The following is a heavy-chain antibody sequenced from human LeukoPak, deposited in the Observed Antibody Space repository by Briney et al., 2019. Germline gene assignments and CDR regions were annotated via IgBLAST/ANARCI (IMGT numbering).Heavy chain of an antibody. CDR2: IYYSGST. CDR1: GGSISSSSYY. V-gene: IGHV4-39*07. J-gene: IGHJ5*02. Sequence: SETLSLTCTVSGGSISSSSYYWGWIRQPPGKGLEWIGSIYYSGSTNYNPSLKSRVTISVDTSKNQFSLKLSSVTAADTAIYYCARGQGATVPQVGKNWFDPWGQGTWVIVSS. CDR3: ARGQGATVPQVGKNWFDP. D-gene: IGHD1-26*01.